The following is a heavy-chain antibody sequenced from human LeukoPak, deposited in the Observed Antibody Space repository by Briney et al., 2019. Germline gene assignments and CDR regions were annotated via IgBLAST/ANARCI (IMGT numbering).Heavy chain of an antibody. V-gene: IGHV3-30*04. CDR2: IPYDGSNN. CDR1: GFMFSSYA. Sequence: GGSLRLSCSASGFMFSSYAFHWVRQAPGKGLEWVAFIPYDGSNNDYADSVKGRFTISRDNSKSTLYLQMNSLRVDDTAVYYCARDPQRREFDYWGQGTLVTVSS. J-gene: IGHJ4*02. CDR3: ARDPQRREFDY. D-gene: IGHD1-26*01.